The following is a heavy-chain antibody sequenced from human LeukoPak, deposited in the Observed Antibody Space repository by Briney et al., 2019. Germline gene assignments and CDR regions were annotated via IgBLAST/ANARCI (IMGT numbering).Heavy chain of an antibody. Sequence: PGGSLRLSCAASGFTFSSYAMSRVRQAPGKGLERVSANSGSGGSTYYADSVKGRFTISRDNSKNTLYLQMNSLRAEDTAVYYCAKDREGYGAAGTGFDYWGQGTLVTVSS. CDR3: AKDREGYGAAGTGFDY. D-gene: IGHD6-13*01. J-gene: IGHJ4*02. CDR1: GFTFSSYA. CDR2: NSGSGGST. V-gene: IGHV3-23*01.